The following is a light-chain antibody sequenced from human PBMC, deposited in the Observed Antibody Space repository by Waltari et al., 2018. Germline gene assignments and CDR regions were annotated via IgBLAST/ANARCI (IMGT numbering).Light chain of an antibody. CDR2: GAS. Sequence: VLTQSPGTLSLSPGESATLSCRASQSLTKKYLSWDQQKPGQAPRLLIYGASSRAAGIPDRFRGSGSGTDITLTISRLEPEDFAVYYCQQYGSSSLYTFGQGTKLEIK. J-gene: IGKJ2*01. CDR1: QSLTKKY. CDR3: QQYGSSSLYT. V-gene: IGKV3-20*01.